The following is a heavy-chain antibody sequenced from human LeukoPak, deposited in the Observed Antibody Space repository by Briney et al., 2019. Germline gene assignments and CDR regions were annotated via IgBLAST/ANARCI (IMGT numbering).Heavy chain of an antibody. V-gene: IGHV3-11*01. Sequence: GGSLRLSCAASGFTFSDYYMSWIRQAPGKGLEWVSYISSSGSTIYYADSVKGRFTISSDNAKNSLYLQMNSLRAEDTAVYYCARECRRYRSIRFDPWGQGTLVTVST. D-gene: IGHD1-1*01. CDR1: GFTFSDYY. J-gene: IGHJ5*02. CDR2: ISSSGSTI. CDR3: ARECRRYRSIRFDP.